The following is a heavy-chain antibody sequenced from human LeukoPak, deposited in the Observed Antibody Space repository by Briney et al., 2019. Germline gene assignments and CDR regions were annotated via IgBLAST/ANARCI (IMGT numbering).Heavy chain of an antibody. J-gene: IGHJ4*02. Sequence: SETLSLTCTVSGGSISSGDYYWSWIRQPPGKGLEWIGYIYYSGSTYYNPSLKSRVTISVDTSKNQLSLKLSSVTAADTAVYYCARDLRGSSWFDYWGQGTLVTVSS. CDR3: ARDLRGSSWFDY. CDR2: IYYSGST. V-gene: IGHV4-30-4*01. D-gene: IGHD6-13*01. CDR1: GGSISSGDYY.